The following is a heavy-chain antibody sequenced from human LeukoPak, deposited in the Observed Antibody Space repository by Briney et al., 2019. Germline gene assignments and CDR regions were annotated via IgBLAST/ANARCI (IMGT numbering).Heavy chain of an antibody. Sequence: GASVKVSCKASGYTFTSYGISWVRQAPGQGLEWMGWISAYNGNTNYAQKLQGRVTMTTDTSTSTAYMELRSLRSDDTAVYYCARVFSGWELLEYYFDYWGQGTLVTVSS. J-gene: IGHJ4*02. D-gene: IGHD1-26*01. CDR3: ARVFSGWELLEYYFDY. CDR2: ISAYNGNT. V-gene: IGHV1-18*01. CDR1: GYTFTSYG.